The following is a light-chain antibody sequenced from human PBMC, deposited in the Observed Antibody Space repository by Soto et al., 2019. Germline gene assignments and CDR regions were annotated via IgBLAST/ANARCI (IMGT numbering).Light chain of an antibody. V-gene: IGKV3-15*01. J-gene: IGKJ2*01. CDR2: GAS. Sequence: EIVMTQSPATLSVSPGERATLSCRASQSVNYNLAWYQQKRGQAPRGLIYGASTRATGIPARYSGSGFVTDFTLTISSLQPEDFAIYYCQQYNNWPPYPFGQGTKL. CDR1: QSVNYN. CDR3: QQYNNWPPYP.